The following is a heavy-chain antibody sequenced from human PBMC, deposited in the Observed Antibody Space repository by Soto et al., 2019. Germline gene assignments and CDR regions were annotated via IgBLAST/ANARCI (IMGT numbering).Heavy chain of an antibody. D-gene: IGHD5-18*01. J-gene: IGHJ4*02. V-gene: IGHV1-69*13. CDR3: ARDTGTAMVTVFFDY. Sequence: ASVKVSCKASGGTFSSYAISWVRQAPGQGLEWMGGIIPIFGTANYAQKFQGRVTITADESTSTAYMELSSLRSEDTAVYYCARDTGTAMVTVFFDYWGQGTLVTVSS. CDR1: GGTFSSYA. CDR2: IIPIFGTA.